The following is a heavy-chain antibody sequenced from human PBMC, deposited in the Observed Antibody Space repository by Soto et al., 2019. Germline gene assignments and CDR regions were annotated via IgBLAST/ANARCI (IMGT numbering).Heavy chain of an antibody. Sequence: PSETLSLTCTVSGGSISSGSYYWSWIRQHPGKGLEWIGYIYYSGSTYYNPSLKSRVTISVDTSKNQFSLKLSSVTAADTAVYYCARGGSGVAAARPIIWGQGTLVTVSS. J-gene: IGHJ4*02. CDR3: ARGGSGVAAARPII. CDR1: GGSISSGSYY. V-gene: IGHV4-31*03. CDR2: IYYSGST. D-gene: IGHD6-6*01.